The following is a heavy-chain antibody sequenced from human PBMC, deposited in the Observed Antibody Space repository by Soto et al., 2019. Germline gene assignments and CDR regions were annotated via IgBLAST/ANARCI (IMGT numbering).Heavy chain of an antibody. CDR3: ARTPYYYDSSGYYYYGY. CDR1: GFTFSSYS. D-gene: IGHD3-22*01. J-gene: IGHJ4*02. CDR2: ISSSSSTI. Sequence: GGSLRLTCEASGFTFSSYSMNWVRQAPGKGLEWVSSISSSSSTIYYADSVKGRFTISRDNAKNSLYLQMNSLRDEDTAVYYCARTPYYYDSSGYYYYGYWGQGTLVTVSS. V-gene: IGHV3-48*02.